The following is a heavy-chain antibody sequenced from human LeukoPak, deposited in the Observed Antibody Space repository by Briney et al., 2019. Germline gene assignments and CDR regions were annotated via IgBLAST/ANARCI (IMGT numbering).Heavy chain of an antibody. V-gene: IGHV4-59*01. J-gene: IGHJ6*03. CDR2: IYYSGST. D-gene: IGHD3-9*01. Sequence: SETLSLTCTVSGGSISSYYWSWIRQPPGKGLEWIGYIYYSGSTNYNPSLKSRVTISVDTSKNYFSLKLSSVTAADTAVYYCARHTGDGYDILTGYQSYYYYYMDVWGKGTTVTISS. CDR3: ARHTGDGYDILTGYQSYYYYYMDV. CDR1: GGSISSYY.